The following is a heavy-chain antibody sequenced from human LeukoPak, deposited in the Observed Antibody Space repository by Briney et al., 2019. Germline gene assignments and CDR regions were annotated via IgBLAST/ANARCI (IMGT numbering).Heavy chain of an antibody. V-gene: IGHV3-23*01. J-gene: IGHJ4*02. D-gene: IGHD3-22*01. CDR1: GFTFRDYA. Sequence: GGSLRLSCAASGFTFRDYAMSWVRQAPGKGLEWVSVISGSGATTHYADSVKGRFTISGDNSKNTVYLQLNSLRAEDTAIYYCATDYYDRSGDYTVDYWGQGTLVTVSS. CDR2: ISGSGATT. CDR3: ATDYYDRSGDYTVDY.